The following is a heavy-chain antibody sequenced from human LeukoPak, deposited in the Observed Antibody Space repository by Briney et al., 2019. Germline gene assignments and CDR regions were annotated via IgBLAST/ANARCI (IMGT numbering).Heavy chain of an antibody. J-gene: IGHJ6*03. V-gene: IGHV1-8*03. Sequence: ASVKVSCKASGYTFTSYGINWVRQATGQGLEWMGWMNPNSGNTGYAQKFQGRVTITRNTSISTAYMELSSLRSEDTAVYYCARGRRGVVTRYYYYYMDVWGKGTTVTVSS. CDR2: MNPNSGNT. CDR1: GYTFTSYG. CDR3: ARGRRGVVTRYYYYYMDV. D-gene: IGHD4-23*01.